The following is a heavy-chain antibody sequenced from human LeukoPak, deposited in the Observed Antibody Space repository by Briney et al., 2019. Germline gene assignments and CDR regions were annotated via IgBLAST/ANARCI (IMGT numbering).Heavy chain of an antibody. J-gene: IGHJ5*02. CDR3: ARAGQYYYPNRFDP. CDR2: IYYSGST. D-gene: IGHD3-10*01. V-gene: IGHV4-31*03. Sequence: PSETLSLTCTVSGGSINSDGYYWSWIRQHPGKGLEWIGHIYYSGSTNYNPSLKSRVTVSIDASKNQFSLKLTSVTAADTAVYYCARAGQYYYPNRFDPWGQGTLVTVSS. CDR1: GGSINSDGYY.